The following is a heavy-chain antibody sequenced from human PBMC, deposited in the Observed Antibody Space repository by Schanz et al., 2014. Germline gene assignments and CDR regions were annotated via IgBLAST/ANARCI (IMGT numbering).Heavy chain of an antibody. D-gene: IGHD6-13*01. V-gene: IGHV3-30*02. Sequence: VQLVESGGGLVKPGGSLRLSCAASGFTFSSYSMNWVRQAPGKGLEWVAVIWYDGSKKYYADSVKGRFTISRDSSKNTVNLQVNSLRAEDTAVYYCAKEKEEVAADGSFFDYWGQGTLVTVSS. CDR1: GFTFSSYS. CDR2: IWYDGSKK. J-gene: IGHJ4*02. CDR3: AKEKEEVAADGSFFDY.